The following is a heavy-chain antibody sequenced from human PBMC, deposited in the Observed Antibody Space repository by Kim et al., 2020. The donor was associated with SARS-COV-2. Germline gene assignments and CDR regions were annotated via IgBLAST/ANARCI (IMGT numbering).Heavy chain of an antibody. CDR1: GFTFDDYA. CDR3: AKIGPIWFGELSHDAFDI. V-gene: IGHV3-9*01. D-gene: IGHD3-10*01. J-gene: IGHJ3*02. CDR2: ISWNSGSI. Sequence: GGSLRLSCAASGFTFDDYAMHWVRQAPGKGLEWVSGISWNSGSIGYEYSVKGRFTISRDNAKNSLYLQMNSLRAEDTALYYCAKIGPIWFGELSHDAFDIWGQGTMVTVSS.